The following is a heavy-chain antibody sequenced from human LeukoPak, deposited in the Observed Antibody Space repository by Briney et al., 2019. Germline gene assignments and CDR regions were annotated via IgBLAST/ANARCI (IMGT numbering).Heavy chain of an antibody. Sequence: ASVKVSCKASGYTFTGYYIHWVRQAPGQGLEWMGWISPNSGGTNYAQKFRGRVTMTRDTSISTAYMELSRLRSDDTAVYYCARYCSSPSCYHKDYWGQGTLVTVSS. CDR3: ARYCSSPSCYHKDY. V-gene: IGHV1-2*02. CDR2: ISPNSGGT. J-gene: IGHJ4*02. CDR1: GYTFTGYY. D-gene: IGHD2-2*01.